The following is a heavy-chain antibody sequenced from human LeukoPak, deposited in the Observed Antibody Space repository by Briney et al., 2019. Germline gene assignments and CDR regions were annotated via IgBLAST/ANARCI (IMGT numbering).Heavy chain of an antibody. CDR3: ARGLSSGSYYSSLDS. Sequence: SETLSLTCAVYGGSFSGHYWTWIRQPPGKGLEWIGEIDHSGSTSYNPSLKSRVSISEDRSKNQFSLKLSSVTAADTAVYYCARGLSSGSYYSSLDSWGRGTLVTVSS. CDR1: GGSFSGHY. D-gene: IGHD3-10*01. CDR2: IDHSGST. V-gene: IGHV4-34*01. J-gene: IGHJ4*02.